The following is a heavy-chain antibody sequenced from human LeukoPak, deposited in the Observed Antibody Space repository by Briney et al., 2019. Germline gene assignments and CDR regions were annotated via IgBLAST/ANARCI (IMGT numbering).Heavy chain of an antibody. CDR2: IKRKSEGGTT. D-gene: IGHD1-26*01. J-gene: IGHJ5*02. CDR1: GFTSSDVW. V-gene: IGHV3-15*01. CDR3: TTGFVMGGTAFDP. Sequence: GGSLRLSCAASGFTSSDVWMSWVRQAPGKGLEWVALIKRKSEGGTTDYVAPVKGRFTISRGDSENTLYLQMNSLKTEDTAVYYCTTGFVMGGTAFDPWGQGTLVTVSS.